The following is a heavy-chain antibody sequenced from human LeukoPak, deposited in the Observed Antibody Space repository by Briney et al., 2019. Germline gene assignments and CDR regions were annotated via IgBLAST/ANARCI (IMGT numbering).Heavy chain of an antibody. Sequence: ASVKVSCKASGYTFTSYDINWVRQATGQGLEWMGWMNPNSGNTGYAQKFQGRVTITRNTSISTAYMELSSLRSEDTAVYYCARSTKTRLNERYRHNWFDPWGQGTLVTVSS. V-gene: IGHV1-8*03. CDR3: ARSTKTRLNERYRHNWFDP. CDR2: MNPNSGNT. D-gene: IGHD3-16*02. CDR1: GYTFTSYD. J-gene: IGHJ5*02.